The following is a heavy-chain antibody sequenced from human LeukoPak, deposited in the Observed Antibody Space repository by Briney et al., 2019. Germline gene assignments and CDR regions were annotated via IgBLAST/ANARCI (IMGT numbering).Heavy chain of an antibody. V-gene: IGHV3-33*06. CDR1: GFTFSSSG. Sequence: AGSLRLSCAATGFTFSSSGMHWVRQSLGKCLDWVAVIWYDGNNKDYADFVKGRFTISRDNSKNTLYLQMTSLRAEDTAVYYCAKGRGNSYGNFPYWGQGTLVTVCS. D-gene: IGHD5-18*01. CDR3: AKGRGNSYGNFPY. J-gene: IGHJ4*02. CDR2: IWYDGNNK.